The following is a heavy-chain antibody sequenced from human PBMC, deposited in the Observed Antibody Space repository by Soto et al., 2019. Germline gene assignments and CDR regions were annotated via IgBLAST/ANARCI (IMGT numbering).Heavy chain of an antibody. D-gene: IGHD3-3*01. CDR3: ARWTTIFGVVISYDDAFDI. CDR1: GYTFTSYG. J-gene: IGHJ3*02. CDR2: ISAYNGNT. Sequence: ASVKVSCKASGYTFTSYGISWVRQAPGQGLEWMGWISAYNGNTNYAQKLQGRVTMTTDTSTSTAYMELRSLRSDDTAVYYCARWTTIFGVVISYDDAFDIWGQGTMVTVS. V-gene: IGHV1-18*01.